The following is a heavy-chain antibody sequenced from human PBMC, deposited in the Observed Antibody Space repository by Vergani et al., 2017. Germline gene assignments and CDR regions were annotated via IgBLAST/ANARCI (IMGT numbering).Heavy chain of an antibody. CDR2: IDHTGRA. J-gene: IGHJ6*03. V-gene: IGHV4-34*01. CDR1: GGSFTSYH. Sequence: QVQLQQWGGGLLKPSETLSLTCVVNGGSFTSYHWTWIRQSPGEGLEWVGDIDHTGRADYNPSLKSGLTMSVDKSRNQFSLTLNSVTATDTSIYFCARVNTETNGHLYYYYYMDVWGQGTAVTVS. D-gene: IGHD4-11*01. CDR3: ARVNTETNGHLYYYYYMDV.